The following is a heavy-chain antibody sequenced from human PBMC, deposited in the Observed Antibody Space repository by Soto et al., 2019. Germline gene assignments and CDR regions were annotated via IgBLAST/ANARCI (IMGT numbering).Heavy chain of an antibody. CDR2: ISYDGSNK. CDR1: GFTFSSYG. J-gene: IGHJ6*02. CDR3: AKDATYGMDV. Sequence: VQLVESGGGVVQPGRSLRLSCAASGFTFSSYGMHWVRQAPGKGLEWVAVISYDGSNKYYADSVKGRFTISRDNSKNTLYLQMNSLRAEDTAVYYCAKDATYGMDVWGQGTTVTVSS. V-gene: IGHV3-30*18.